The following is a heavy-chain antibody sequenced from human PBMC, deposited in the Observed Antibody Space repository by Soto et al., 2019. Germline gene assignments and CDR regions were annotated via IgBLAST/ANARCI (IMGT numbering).Heavy chain of an antibody. CDR1: GFTFSSYA. CDR3: ARGPDY. V-gene: IGHV3-30-3*01. CDR2: ISYDGSNK. Sequence: GSLRLSCAASGFTFSSYAMHWVRQAPGKGLEWVAVISYDGSNKYYADSVKGRFTISRDNSKNTLYLQMNSLRAEDTAVYYCARGPDYWGQGTLVTVSS. J-gene: IGHJ4*02.